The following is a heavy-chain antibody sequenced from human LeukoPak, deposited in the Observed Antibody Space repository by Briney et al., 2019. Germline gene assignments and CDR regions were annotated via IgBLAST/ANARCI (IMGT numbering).Heavy chain of an antibody. Sequence: PSETLSLTCTVSRYSISSGYYWGWLRQPPGKVLEWTGIIHHSGSTYYNPSLKSRVTISVDTSKNQFYLKLSSVTAADTAVYYCAADMAQHWFYYWGQGTLVTVSS. D-gene: IGHD3-3*02. CDR2: IHHSGST. CDR3: AADMAQHWFYY. CDR1: RYSISSGYY. V-gene: IGHV4-38-2*02. J-gene: IGHJ4*02.